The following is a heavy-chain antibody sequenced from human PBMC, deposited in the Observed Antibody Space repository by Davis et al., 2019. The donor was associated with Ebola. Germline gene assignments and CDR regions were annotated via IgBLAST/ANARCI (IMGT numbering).Heavy chain of an antibody. Sequence: GESLKISCAASGFTFSTYSMNWVRRAPGKGLEWVSSISSSAYFIYYADSLKGRFTVSRDNAKNSLYLQLNSLTAEDTAVYYCARGGYYDSSGYSHEAFDIWGQGTMVTISS. CDR2: ISSSAYFI. J-gene: IGHJ3*02. CDR3: ARGGYYDSSGYSHEAFDI. V-gene: IGHV3-21*01. CDR1: GFTFSTYS. D-gene: IGHD3-22*01.